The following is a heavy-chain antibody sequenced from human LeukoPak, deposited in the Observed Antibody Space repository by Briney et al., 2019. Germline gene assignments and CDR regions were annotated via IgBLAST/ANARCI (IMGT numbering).Heavy chain of an antibody. CDR2: IYPGDSDT. CDR1: GYSFSTYW. CDR3: ARVAAPMIVVVKRDYFDY. J-gene: IGHJ4*02. V-gene: IGHV5-51*01. Sequence: GESLKISCKGSGYSFSTYWIGWVRQMPGKGLEWMGIIYPGDSDTRYSPSFQGQVTISADKSISTAYLQWSSLKASDTAMYYCARVAAPMIVVVKRDYFDYWGQGTLVTVSS. D-gene: IGHD3-22*01.